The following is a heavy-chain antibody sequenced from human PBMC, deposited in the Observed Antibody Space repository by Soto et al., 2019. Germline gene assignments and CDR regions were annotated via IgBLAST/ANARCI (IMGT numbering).Heavy chain of an antibody. J-gene: IGHJ5*02. CDR1: GGSISSGDYY. Sequence: SETLSLTCTVSGGSISSGDYYWSWIRQPPGKGLEWIGYIYYSGSTYYNPSLKSRVTISVDTSKNQFSLKLSSVTAADTAVYYCASYSNYDYWLDPWGQGTLVTVSS. CDR2: IYYSGST. CDR3: ASYSNYDYWLDP. V-gene: IGHV4-30-4*01. D-gene: IGHD4-4*01.